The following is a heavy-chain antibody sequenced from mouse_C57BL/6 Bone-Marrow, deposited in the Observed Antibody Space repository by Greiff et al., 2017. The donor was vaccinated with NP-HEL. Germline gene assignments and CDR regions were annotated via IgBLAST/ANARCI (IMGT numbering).Heavy chain of an antibody. CDR3: ARNDYDRFAY. Sequence: QVQLQQSGAELARPGASVKLSCKASGYTFTSYGISWVKQRTGQGLGWIGEIYPRSGNTYYNEKFKGKATLTADKSSSTAYMELRSLTSEDSAVYFCARNDYDRFAYWGQGTLVTVSA. J-gene: IGHJ3*01. CDR1: GYTFTSYG. D-gene: IGHD2-4*01. CDR2: IYPRSGNT. V-gene: IGHV1-81*01.